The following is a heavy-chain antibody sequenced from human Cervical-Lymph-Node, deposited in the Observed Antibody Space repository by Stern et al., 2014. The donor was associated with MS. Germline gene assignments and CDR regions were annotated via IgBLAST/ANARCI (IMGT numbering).Heavy chain of an antibody. CDR3: AKDRYSGSYGWFDP. CDR1: GFTFDDYA. CDR2: ISWNSGSI. J-gene: IGHJ5*02. V-gene: IGHV3-9*01. Sequence: EVQLVESGGGLVQPGRSLRLSCAASGFTFDDYAMHWVRQAPGKCLGWVSGISWNSGSIGYADSVKGRFTISRDNAKNSLYLQMNSLRAEDTALYYCAKDRYSGSYGWFDPWGQGTLVTVSS. D-gene: IGHD1-26*01.